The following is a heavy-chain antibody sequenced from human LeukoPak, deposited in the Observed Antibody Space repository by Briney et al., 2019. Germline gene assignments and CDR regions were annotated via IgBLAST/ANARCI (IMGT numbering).Heavy chain of an antibody. CDR2: IWYDGSNK. CDR3: AREGGGGAFDI. J-gene: IGHJ3*02. D-gene: IGHD3-16*01. Sequence: GGSLRLSCAASGFTFSSYGMHWVRQAPGKGLEWVAVIWYDGSNKYYADSVKGRFTISRDNSKNTLYLQMNSLRGEDTAVYYCAREGGGGAFDIWGQGTMVTVSS. CDR1: GFTFSSYG. V-gene: IGHV3-33*01.